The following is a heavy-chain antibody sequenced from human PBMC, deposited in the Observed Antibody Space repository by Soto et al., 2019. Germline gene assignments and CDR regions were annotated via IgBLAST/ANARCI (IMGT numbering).Heavy chain of an antibody. CDR2: ISTSSSAI. CDR1: GFSFSNYN. Sequence: EVQLVESGGILIQPGGSLRLSCAASGFSFSNYNMNWVRQAPGQGLEWVSYISTSSSAIYYAHSVKGRFTTSRDNAKDSLYRQMNSLSAEDTAVYYCARVGSGWYENFASWGQGTLVTVSS. D-gene: IGHD6-19*01. V-gene: IGHV3-48*01. CDR3: ARVGSGWYENFAS. J-gene: IGHJ4*02.